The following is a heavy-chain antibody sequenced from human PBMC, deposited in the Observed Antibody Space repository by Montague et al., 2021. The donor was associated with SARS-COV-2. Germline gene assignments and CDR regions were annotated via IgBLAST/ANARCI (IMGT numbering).Heavy chain of an antibody. CDR3: ARIPNDSWYVSYSDY. CDR2: TDWDDDK. J-gene: IGHJ4*02. V-gene: IGHV2-70*01. Sequence: PALVKPTQTLTLTCTLSGLPLSTSGLCVGWIRQPPGKALEWLALTDWDDDKYYSPSLKTRLSISKDTSKNQVVLTMANMEPVDTATYYCARIPNDSWYVSYSDYWGQGILVTVSS. CDR1: GLPLSTSGLC. D-gene: IGHD6-13*01.